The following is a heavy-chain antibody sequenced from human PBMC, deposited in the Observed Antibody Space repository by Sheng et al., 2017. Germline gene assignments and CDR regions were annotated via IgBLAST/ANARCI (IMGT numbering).Heavy chain of an antibody. Sequence: EVQLVESGGGLILPGGSLRLSCAASGFNVSGHYMGWVRQAPGRGLESVSAISGSGGPDYAASVEGRFIISRDNSKNMVYLQMDSLRAEDTAVYYCAKGTSRSVVVTATDYWGQGTLVTVSS. D-gene: IGHD2-21*02. V-gene: IGHV3-53*01. CDR3: AKGTSRSVVVTATDY. J-gene: IGHJ4*02. CDR2: ISGSGGP. CDR1: GFNVSGHY.